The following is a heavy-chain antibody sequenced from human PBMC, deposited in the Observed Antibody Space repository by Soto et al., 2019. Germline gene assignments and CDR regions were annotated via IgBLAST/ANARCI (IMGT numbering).Heavy chain of an antibody. V-gene: IGHV5-51*01. CDR3: ARQGRPMITFGGVIVIRPYYGMDV. D-gene: IGHD3-16*02. Sequence: RGESLKISCKGSGYSFTSYWIGWVRQMPGKGLEWMGIIYPGDSDTRYSPSFQGQVTISADKSISTAYLQWSSLKASDTAMYYCARQGRPMITFGGVIVIRPYYGMDVWGQGTTVTVSS. CDR2: IYPGDSDT. CDR1: GYSFTSYW. J-gene: IGHJ6*02.